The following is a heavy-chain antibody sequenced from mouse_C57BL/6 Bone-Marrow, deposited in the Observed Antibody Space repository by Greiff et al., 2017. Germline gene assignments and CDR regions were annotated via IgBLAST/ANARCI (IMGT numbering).Heavy chain of an antibody. Sequence: QVQLQQPGTELVKPGASVKLSCKASGYTFTSYWMHWVKQRPGQGLEWIGNINPSNGGTNYNEKVKSKATLTVEKSYSTDYMQHSRLTSKSSEVYFCARWGYDYDVGGLAYWGQGTLVTVSA. CDR2: INPSNGGT. J-gene: IGHJ3*01. D-gene: IGHD2-4*01. CDR3: ARWGYDYDVGGLAY. V-gene: IGHV1-53*01. CDR1: GYTFTSYW.